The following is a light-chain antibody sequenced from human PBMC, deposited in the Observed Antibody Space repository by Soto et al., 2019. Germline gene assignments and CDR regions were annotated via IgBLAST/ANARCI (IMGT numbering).Light chain of an antibody. CDR2: DVS. Sequence: QLVLTQPASVSGSPGQSITISCTGTSSDVGGYNYVSWYQQHPGKAPKLMIYDVSNRPSGVSNRFSGSKSGNTASLTISGLQAEDEADYYCNSYTSGTTLVFGTGTKVTVL. CDR1: SSDVGGYNY. CDR3: NSYTSGTTLV. J-gene: IGLJ1*01. V-gene: IGLV2-14*03.